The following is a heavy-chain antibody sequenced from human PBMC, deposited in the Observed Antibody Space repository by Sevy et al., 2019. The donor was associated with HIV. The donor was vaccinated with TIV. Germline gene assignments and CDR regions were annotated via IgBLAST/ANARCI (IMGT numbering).Heavy chain of an antibody. J-gene: IGHJ4*02. CDR3: AKEVVLQAYYYDSGGSAFDY. CDR2: ISGSGGST. D-gene: IGHD3-22*01. V-gene: IGHV3-23*01. CDR1: GFTFSSYA. Sequence: GGSLRLSCAASGFTFSSYAMSWVRQAPGKGLEWVSAISGSGGSTYYADSVKGRFTISRDNSNNTLHLQMNSLGAEETAVYYCAKEVVLQAYYYDSGGSAFDYWGQGTLVTVSS.